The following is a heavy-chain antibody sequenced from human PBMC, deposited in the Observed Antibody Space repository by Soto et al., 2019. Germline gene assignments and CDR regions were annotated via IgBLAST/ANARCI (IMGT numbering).Heavy chain of an antibody. V-gene: IGHV3-23*01. CDR2: ISGNGDSA. CDR3: GKERRGSGWSVCNF. CDR1: GFTFRDYA. Sequence: VQLLESGGGLVQPGGSLRLSCAASGFTFRDYAMNWVRLSPGKGLEWVSEISGNGDSARHADSVKGRFTISRDNSRNTLYLQMNSLRVDDTAVYYCGKERRGSGWSVCNFWGQGTLVTVSS. J-gene: IGHJ4*02. D-gene: IGHD6-19*01.